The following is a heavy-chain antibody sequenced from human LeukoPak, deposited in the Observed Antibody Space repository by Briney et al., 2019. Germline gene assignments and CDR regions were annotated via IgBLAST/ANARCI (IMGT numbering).Heavy chain of an antibody. Sequence: PPGGSLRLSCAASGFTFSNYWMHWVRQVPGKGLVCVSRINIDGTSTSYADSVKGRFTISRDNAKNALYLQMNSLRAEDTAVYYCARGSSGWYGIDYWGQGALVNVSS. CDR2: INIDGTST. V-gene: IGHV3-74*01. J-gene: IGHJ4*02. CDR3: ARGSSGWYGIDY. D-gene: IGHD6-19*01. CDR1: GFTFSNYW.